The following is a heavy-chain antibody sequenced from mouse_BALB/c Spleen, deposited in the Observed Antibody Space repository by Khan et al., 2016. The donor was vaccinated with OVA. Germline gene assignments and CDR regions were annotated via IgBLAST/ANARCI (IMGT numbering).Heavy chain of an antibody. CDR1: GYTFTSYV. V-gene: IGHV1S136*01. CDR3: ANNCRYDVYFDY. Sequence: VQLQQSGPELVKPGASVKMSCKASGYTFTSYVMHWLRQKPGQGLEWIGYIYPYNDDTKYNEKFKGKATLTSAKSSSTAYMELSSLTSEDSAVYYCANNCRYDVYFDYWGQGTTLTVSS. D-gene: IGHD2-14*01. CDR2: IYPYNDDT. J-gene: IGHJ2*01.